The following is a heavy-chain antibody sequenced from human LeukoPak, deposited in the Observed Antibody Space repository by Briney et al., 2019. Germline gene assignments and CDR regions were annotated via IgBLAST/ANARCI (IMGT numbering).Heavy chain of an antibody. D-gene: IGHD5-24*01. Sequence: GGSLRLSCAASGFTFSVATMTWVRQAPGKGLEWVSLIGASGESTYYADSVKGRFTISRDNSKNTLSLQMNSLRVEDTAMYFCAKDIQLSTWGLGTMVTVSS. CDR1: GFTFSVAT. CDR3: AKDIQLST. CDR2: IGASGEST. V-gene: IGHV3-23*01. J-gene: IGHJ3*01.